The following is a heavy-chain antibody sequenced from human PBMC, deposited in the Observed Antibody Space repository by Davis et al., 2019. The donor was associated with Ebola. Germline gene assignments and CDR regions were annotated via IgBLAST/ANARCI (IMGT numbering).Heavy chain of an antibody. CDR2: IIGGGGTT. CDR1: GGSFWGYF. V-gene: IGHV4-34*12. J-gene: IGHJ5*01. CDR3: ARTTLNSVSDSGLGYNHIDS. Sequence: MPSETLSLTCGVYGGSFWGYFWTWIRQSPGEGLEWLGEIIGGGGTTNYNPSLKNRVTISLDTSKNQFSLNLKFVTAADTAVYYCARTTLNSVSDSGLGYNHIDSWGQGVLVSVSS. D-gene: IGHD1-1*01.